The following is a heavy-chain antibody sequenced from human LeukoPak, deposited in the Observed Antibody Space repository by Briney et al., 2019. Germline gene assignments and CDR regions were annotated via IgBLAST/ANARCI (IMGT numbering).Heavy chain of an antibody. Sequence: PGGSLRLSWAASGFTVSSNYMSWVRQAPGKGLEWVSLIYSGGSTYYADSVKGRFTISRDNSKNTLYLQMNSLRAEDTAVYYCARDGPYGSGSPYYYYYYMDVWGKGTTVTVSS. D-gene: IGHD3-10*01. J-gene: IGHJ6*03. V-gene: IGHV3-53*01. CDR1: GFTVSSNY. CDR2: IYSGGST. CDR3: ARDGPYGSGSPYYYYYYMDV.